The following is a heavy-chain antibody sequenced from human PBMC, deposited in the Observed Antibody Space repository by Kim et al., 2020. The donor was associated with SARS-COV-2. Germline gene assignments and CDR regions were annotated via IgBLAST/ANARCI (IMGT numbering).Heavy chain of an antibody. J-gene: IGHJ4*02. Sequence: GGSLRLSCAASGFTFSSYDMHWLRQVTGKGLEWVSGIGSAGDTYYPGSVKGRFTISRANAKNSLYLQMNSLRAGDTAVYYCARDRNDGSYDYWGQGTLVT. CDR3: ARDRNDGSYDY. CDR2: IGSAGDT. D-gene: IGHD1-1*01. CDR1: GFTFSSYD. V-gene: IGHV3-13*01.